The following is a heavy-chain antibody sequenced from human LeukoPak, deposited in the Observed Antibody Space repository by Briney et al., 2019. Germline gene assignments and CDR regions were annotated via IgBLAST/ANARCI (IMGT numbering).Heavy chain of an antibody. D-gene: IGHD2-2*01. V-gene: IGHV4-34*01. CDR3: ARGGRRVVPAAIPRYGMDV. J-gene: IGHJ6*02. CDR2: INHSGST. CDR1: GGSFSGYY. Sequence: NTSETLSLTCAVYGGSFSGYYWSWIRQPPGKGLEWIGEINHSGSTNYNPSLKSRVTISVDTSKNQFSLKLSSVTAADTAVYYCARGGRRVVPAAIPRYGMDVWGQGTTVTVSS.